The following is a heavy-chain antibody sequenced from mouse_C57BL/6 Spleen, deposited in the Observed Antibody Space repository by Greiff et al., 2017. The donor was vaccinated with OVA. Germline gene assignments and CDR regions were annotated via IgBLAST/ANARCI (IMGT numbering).Heavy chain of an antibody. J-gene: IGHJ3*01. D-gene: IGHD2-3*01. CDR3: ARMDYDGYSAWFAY. CDR1: GYTFTDYN. CDR2: INPNNGGT. V-gene: IGHV1-22*01. Sequence: EVQLVESGPELVKPGASVKMSCKASGYTFTDYNMHWVKQSHGKSLEWIGYINPNNGGTSYNQKFKGKATLTVNKSSSTAYMELRSLTSEDSAVYYCARMDYDGYSAWFAYWGQGTLVTVSA.